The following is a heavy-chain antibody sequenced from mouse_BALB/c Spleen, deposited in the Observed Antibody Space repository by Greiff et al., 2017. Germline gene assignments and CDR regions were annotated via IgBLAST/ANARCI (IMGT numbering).Heavy chain of an antibody. CDR1: GYAFTNYL. V-gene: IGHV1-54*01. D-gene: IGHD2-14*01. J-gene: IGHJ3*01. Sequence: QVQLQQSGAELVRPGTSVKVSCKASGYAFTNYLIEWVKQRPGQGLEWIGVINPGSGGTNYNEKFKGKATLTADKSSSTAYMQLSSLTSDDSAVYFCARSGNRHVAFAYWGQGTLVTVSA. CDR3: ARSGNRHVAFAY. CDR2: INPGSGGT.